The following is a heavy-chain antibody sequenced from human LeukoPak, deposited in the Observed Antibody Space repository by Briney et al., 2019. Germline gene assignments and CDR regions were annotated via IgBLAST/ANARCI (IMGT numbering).Heavy chain of an antibody. J-gene: IGHJ4*02. V-gene: IGHV3-33*01. CDR1: GITFSASG. CDR2: IWSDGSNQ. Sequence: PGGSLRLSCAASGITFSASGMRWVRQAPGKGLEWVAMIWSDGSNQYYADSVKGRFTISRDNSKNTVYLQMDSLRAEDTAIYFCARDKGTRALDYWGQGVLVTVSS. CDR3: ARDKGTRALDY. D-gene: IGHD1-1*01.